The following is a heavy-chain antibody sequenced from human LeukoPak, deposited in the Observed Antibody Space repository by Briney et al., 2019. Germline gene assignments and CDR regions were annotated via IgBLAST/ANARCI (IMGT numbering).Heavy chain of an antibody. CDR2: IYSGGST. CDR3: ARLTWIRADY. Sequence: GGSLRLSCAASGFTVSSNYISWGRPAPGKGLEWVSVIYSGGSTYYADSVKGRFTISRDNSKNTLYLQMNSLRAEDTAVYYCARLTWIRADYWGQGTLVTVSS. V-gene: IGHV3-53*05. J-gene: IGHJ4*02. CDR1: GFTVSSNY. D-gene: IGHD5-18*01.